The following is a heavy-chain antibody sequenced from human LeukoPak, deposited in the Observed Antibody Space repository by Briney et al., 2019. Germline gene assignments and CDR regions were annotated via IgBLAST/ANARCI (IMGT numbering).Heavy chain of an antibody. CDR2: IKTDGSTK. D-gene: IGHD3-22*01. V-gene: IGHV3-7*01. CDR3: TKDLNQDSSG. J-gene: IGHJ4*02. CDR1: GFRFSSYW. Sequence: GGSLRLSCAASGFRFSSYWMTWVRQAPGKGLEWVSHIKTDGSTKYSADSVKGRFTVTGDDAKNSFYLQMNHLRDEDTAIYYCTKDLNQDSSGWGQGTLVTVSS.